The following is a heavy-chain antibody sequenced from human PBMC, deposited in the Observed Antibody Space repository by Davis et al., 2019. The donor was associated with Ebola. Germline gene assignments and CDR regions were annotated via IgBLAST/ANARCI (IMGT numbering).Heavy chain of an antibody. D-gene: IGHD2-15*01. CDR3: ARARGCSGGSCYSGSRFYGMDV. V-gene: IGHV3-11*06. Sequence: GRFTISRDNAKNSLYLQMNSLRAEDTAVYYCARARGCSGGSCYSGSRFYGMDVWGQGTTVTVSS. J-gene: IGHJ6*02.